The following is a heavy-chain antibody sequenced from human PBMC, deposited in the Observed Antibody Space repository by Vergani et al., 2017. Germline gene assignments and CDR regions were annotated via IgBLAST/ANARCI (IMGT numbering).Heavy chain of an antibody. CDR1: GFTFSSYG. CDR2: ISGSGGST. CDR3: AKDHLDRDCSSTSCYAFDY. V-gene: IGHV3-23*04. D-gene: IGHD2-2*01. Sequence: VQLVESGGGVVQPGGSLRLSCAASGFTFSSYGMHWVRQAPGKGLEWVSAISGSGGSTYYADSVKGRFTISRDNSKNTLYLQMNSLRAEDTAVYYCAKDHLDRDCSSTSCYAFDYWGQGTLVTVSS. J-gene: IGHJ4*02.